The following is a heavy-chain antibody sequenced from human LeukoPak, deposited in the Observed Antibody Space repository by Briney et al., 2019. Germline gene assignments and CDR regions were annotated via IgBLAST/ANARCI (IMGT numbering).Heavy chain of an antibody. V-gene: IGHV1-58*01. CDR2: IVVGSGDT. Sequence: SVKVSCKASGFTFTSSGVQWVRQARGQRLEWIGWIVVGSGDTNYAQKFQDRVTINRDMSTSTAYMELSSLRSEDTAVYYCAAEGSYYYDSSGYYPTWFDPWGQGTLITVSS. J-gene: IGHJ5*02. CDR3: AAEGSYYYDSSGYYPTWFDP. CDR1: GFTFTSSG. D-gene: IGHD3-22*01.